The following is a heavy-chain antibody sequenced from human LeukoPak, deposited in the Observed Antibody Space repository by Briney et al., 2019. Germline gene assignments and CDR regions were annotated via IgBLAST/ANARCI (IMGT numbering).Heavy chain of an antibody. D-gene: IGHD3-3*01. CDR1: GFTFSSYW. CDR2: INSDGSST. V-gene: IGHV3-74*01. Sequence: GGSLRLSCAASGFTFSSYWMHWVRQAPGKGLVWVSRINSDGSSTSYADSVKGRFTISRDNAKNTLYLQMNSLRAEDTAVYYCAKGTDFWSGYYYPFDIWGQGTMVTVSS. J-gene: IGHJ3*02. CDR3: AKGTDFWSGYYYPFDI.